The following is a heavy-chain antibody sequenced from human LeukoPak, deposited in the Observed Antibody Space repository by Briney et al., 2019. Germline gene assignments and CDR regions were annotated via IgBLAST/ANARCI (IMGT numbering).Heavy chain of an antibody. D-gene: IGHD2-2*01. CDR1: GGTFSSYA. Sequence: ASVKVSCKASGGTFSSYAISWVRPAPGQGLEWVGGIIPIFGTANYAQKFQGRVTITADESTSTAYMELSSLRSEDTAVYYCARGSYALYGMDVWGQGPTVTVSS. CDR3: ARGSYALYGMDV. CDR2: IIPIFGTA. V-gene: IGHV1-69*13. J-gene: IGHJ6*02.